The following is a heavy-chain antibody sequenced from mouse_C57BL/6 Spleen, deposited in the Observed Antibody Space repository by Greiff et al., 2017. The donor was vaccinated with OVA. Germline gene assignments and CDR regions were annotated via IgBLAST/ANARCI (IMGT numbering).Heavy chain of an antibody. V-gene: IGHV1-50*01. CDR1: GYTFTSYW. Sequence: QVQLQQPGAELVKPGASVKLSCKASGYTFTSYWMQWVKQRPGQGLEWIGEIDPSDSYTNYNPKFKGKATLTVDTSSSTAYMQLSSLTSEDSAVYYCARSNYEGFAYGGQGTLVTVSA. CDR3: ARSNYEGFAY. J-gene: IGHJ3*01. CDR2: IDPSDSYT. D-gene: IGHD2-5*01.